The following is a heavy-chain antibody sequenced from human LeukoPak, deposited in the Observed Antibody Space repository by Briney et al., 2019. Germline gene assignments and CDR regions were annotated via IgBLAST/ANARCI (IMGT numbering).Heavy chain of an antibody. CDR2: IYYSGST. J-gene: IGHJ5*02. V-gene: IGHV4-39*07. Sequence: SETLSLTCTVSGGSISSSSYYWGWLRQPPGKGLEWIGSIYYSGSTYYNPSLKSRVTISVDTSKNQFSLKLSSVTAADTAVYYCARVAIAAAGPNWFDPWGQGTLVTVSS. CDR1: GGSISSSSYY. CDR3: ARVAIAAAGPNWFDP. D-gene: IGHD6-13*01.